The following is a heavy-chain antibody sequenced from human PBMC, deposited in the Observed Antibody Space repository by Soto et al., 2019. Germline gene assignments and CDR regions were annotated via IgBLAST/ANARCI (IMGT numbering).Heavy chain of an antibody. CDR2: IYYSGST. Sequence: SETLSLTCTVSGGSISSSSYYWGWIRQPPGKGLEWIGRIYYSGSTYYNPSLKSRVTISVDTSKNQFSLKLSSVTAADTDVYYCAPSMKTYYYGSGEFDPWGQGTLVTVSS. D-gene: IGHD3-10*01. V-gene: IGHV4-39*01. J-gene: IGHJ5*02. CDR1: GGSISSSSYY. CDR3: APSMKTYYYGSGEFDP.